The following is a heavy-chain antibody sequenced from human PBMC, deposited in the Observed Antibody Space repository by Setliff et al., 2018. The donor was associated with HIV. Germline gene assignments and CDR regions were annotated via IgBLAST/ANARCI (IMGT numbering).Heavy chain of an antibody. CDR3: ARGRYDNSHFYYEVIDY. J-gene: IGHJ4*02. Sequence: LTCTVSGGSISSGSYYWSWIRQPAGKGLEWIGRIYVPGISNYNPSLKSRVTISADTSKNQFSLKLSSVTAADTAVYYCARGRYDNSHFYYEVIDYWGQGTLVTVSS. V-gene: IGHV4-61*02. CDR1: GGSISSGSYY. D-gene: IGHD3-22*01. CDR2: IYVPGIS.